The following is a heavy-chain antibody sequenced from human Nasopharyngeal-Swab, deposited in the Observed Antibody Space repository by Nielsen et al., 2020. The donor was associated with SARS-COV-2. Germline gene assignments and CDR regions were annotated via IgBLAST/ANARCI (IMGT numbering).Heavy chain of an antibody. V-gene: IGHV3-53*01. J-gene: IGHJ4*02. CDR3: ARGPGGSTRVDS. D-gene: IGHD2-2*01. Sequence: GGSLRLSCAASGFTVSSNYMSWVRQAPGKGLEWVSVIYSGGSTNYADSVKDRFTISRDNSNNTVYLQMNSLRAEDTALYYCARGPGGSTRVDSWGQGTLVTVSS. CDR2: IYSGGST. CDR1: GFTVSSNY.